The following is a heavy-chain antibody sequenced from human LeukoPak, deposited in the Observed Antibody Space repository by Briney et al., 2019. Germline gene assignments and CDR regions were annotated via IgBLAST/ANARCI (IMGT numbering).Heavy chain of an antibody. Sequence: GGSLRLSCAASGFAFSSYGMSWVRQAPGKGLEWVSATSASGGSTYYADSVKGRFTISRDNAKNSLYLQMNNLRAEDTAVYSCASSLSKYYYDSSGYWGQGTLVTVSS. D-gene: IGHD3-22*01. V-gene: IGHV3-23*01. J-gene: IGHJ4*02. CDR3: ASSLSKYYYDSSGY. CDR2: TSASGGST. CDR1: GFAFSSYG.